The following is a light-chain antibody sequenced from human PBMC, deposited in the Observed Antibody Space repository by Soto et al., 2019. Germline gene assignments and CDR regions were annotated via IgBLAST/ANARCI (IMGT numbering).Light chain of an antibody. CDR1: QSVSNNY. CDR3: QHYAASPRT. Sequence: EVVLTQSPGTLSLSPMERATLSCRASQSVSNNYLAWYQHKPGQAPRLLIYGASNRAPGIPDRFSGSGSGPDFTLTISRLEPEDFAVYYCQHYAASPRTFGQGTLVEVK. V-gene: IGKV3-20*01. J-gene: IGKJ1*01. CDR2: GAS.